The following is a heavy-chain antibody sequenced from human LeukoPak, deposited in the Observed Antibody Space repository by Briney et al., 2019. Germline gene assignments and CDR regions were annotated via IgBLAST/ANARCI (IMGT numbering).Heavy chain of an antibody. CDR1: GFTFDDYA. CDR3: AKDWGYSSSSIDY. D-gene: IGHD6-13*01. CDR2: ISWNSGSI. J-gene: IGHJ4*02. V-gene: IGHV3-9*01. Sequence: GGSLRLSCAASGFTFDDYAMHWVRQAPGKGLEWVSGISWNSGSIGYANSVKGRFTISRDNAKNSLYLQMNSLRAEDTALYYCAKDWGYSSSSIDYWGQGTLVIVSS.